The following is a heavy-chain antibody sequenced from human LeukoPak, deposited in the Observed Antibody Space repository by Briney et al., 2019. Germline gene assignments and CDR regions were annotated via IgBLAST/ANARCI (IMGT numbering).Heavy chain of an antibody. Sequence: PGGSLRLSCAASGFTFSNYAMSWVRQAPGKGLEWVSAISGSGGSTYYADSVKGRFTISRDNSKNTLYLQMNSLRAEDTAVYYCAKGSQPTVTTLWTDYWGQGTLVTVSS. V-gene: IGHV3-23*01. CDR2: ISGSGGST. CDR3: AKGSQPTVTTLWTDY. J-gene: IGHJ4*02. CDR1: GFTFSNYA. D-gene: IGHD4-17*01.